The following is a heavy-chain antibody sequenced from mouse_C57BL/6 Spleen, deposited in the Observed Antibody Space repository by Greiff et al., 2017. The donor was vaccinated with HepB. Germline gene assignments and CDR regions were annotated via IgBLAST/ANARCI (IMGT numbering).Heavy chain of an antibody. Sequence: EVQVVESGEGLVKPGGSLKLSCAASGFTFSSYAMSWVRQTPEKWLEWVAYISSGGDYIYYADTVKGRFTISRDNARNTLYLQMSSLKSEDTAMYYCTRGNSVTYYFDYWGQGTTLTVSS. J-gene: IGHJ2*01. D-gene: IGHD2-5*01. CDR1: GFTFSSYA. CDR3: TRGNSVTYYFDY. CDR2: ISSGGDYI. V-gene: IGHV5-9-1*02.